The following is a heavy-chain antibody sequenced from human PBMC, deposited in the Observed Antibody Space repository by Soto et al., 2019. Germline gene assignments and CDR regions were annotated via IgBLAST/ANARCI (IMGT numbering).Heavy chain of an antibody. J-gene: IGHJ4*02. D-gene: IGHD2-21*02. CDR1: GFTFSSYG. V-gene: IGHV3-30*18. CDR3: AKTGVVTAARFDY. Sequence: QVQLVESGGGVVQPGRSLRLSCAASGFTFSSYGMHWVRQAPCNGLEWVAVISYDGSNKYYTDSVKGRFTISRDNSKNTLYLQMNSLRAEDTVVYYCAKTGVVTAARFDYWGQGTLVTVSS. CDR2: ISYDGSNK.